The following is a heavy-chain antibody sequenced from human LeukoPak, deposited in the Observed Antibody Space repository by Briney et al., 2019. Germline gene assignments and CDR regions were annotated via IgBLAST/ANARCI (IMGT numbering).Heavy chain of an antibody. V-gene: IGHV4-61*02. CDR1: GGSISSGRLY. CDR3: ARVGYGPKYFFDS. Sequence: RASETLSLTCTVSGGSISSGRLYWSWIRQPAGKGLEWIGRMYSSGSTNYNPSLKSRVTISVDTSKNQFSLKLNSVTAADTAVFYCARVGYGPKYFFDSWGQGTLVTVSS. CDR2: MYSSGST. J-gene: IGHJ4*02. D-gene: IGHD4-17*01.